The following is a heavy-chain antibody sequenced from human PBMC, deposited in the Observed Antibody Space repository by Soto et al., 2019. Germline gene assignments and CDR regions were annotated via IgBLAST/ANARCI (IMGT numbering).Heavy chain of an antibody. Sequence: GGSLRLSCAASGFTFSSYGMHWVRQAPGKGLEWVAVISYDGSNKYYADSVKGRFTISRDNSKNTLYLQMNSLRAEDTAVYYCAKEMTTSVPFLDYWGQGTLVTVSS. V-gene: IGHV3-30*18. D-gene: IGHD4-17*01. J-gene: IGHJ4*02. CDR1: GFTFSSYG. CDR3: AKEMTTSVPFLDY. CDR2: ISYDGSNK.